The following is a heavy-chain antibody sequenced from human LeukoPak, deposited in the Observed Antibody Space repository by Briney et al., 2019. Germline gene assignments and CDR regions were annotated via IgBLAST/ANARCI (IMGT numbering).Heavy chain of an antibody. J-gene: IGHJ4*02. V-gene: IGHV4-61*02. CDR1: GGSISSGNYY. CDR3: ARDHNSSWDIYSFDS. D-gene: IGHD6-13*01. CDR2: IHTSGTT. Sequence: SETLSLTCTVSGGSISSGNYYWSWIRQPAGRGLEWIARIHTSGTTNYNPSLKSRVTISLDTSKSQFSLRLNSVTAADTAVYYCARDHNSSWDIYSFDSWGQGTLVTLSS.